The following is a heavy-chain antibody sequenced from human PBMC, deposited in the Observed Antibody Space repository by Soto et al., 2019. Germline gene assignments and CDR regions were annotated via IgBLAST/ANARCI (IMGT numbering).Heavy chain of an antibody. D-gene: IGHD2-15*01. CDR1: GGSISSSSYY. Sequence: SETLSLTCTVSGGSISSSSYYWGWIRQPPGRGLEWIGNIYYSGSTYYNPSLKSRVTISVDTSKNQFSLKLSSVTAADTAVYYCARDHVYPDGYCSGGSCYRVFLFDPWGQGTLVIVSS. J-gene: IGHJ5*02. CDR2: IYYSGST. V-gene: IGHV4-39*07. CDR3: ARDHVYPDGYCSGGSCYRVFLFDP.